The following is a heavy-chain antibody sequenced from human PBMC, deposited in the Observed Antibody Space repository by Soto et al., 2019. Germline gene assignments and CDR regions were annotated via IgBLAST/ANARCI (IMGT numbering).Heavy chain of an antibody. D-gene: IGHD3-16*02. CDR3: ARVLYYDYVWGSYRPWYYYYGMDV. J-gene: IGHJ6*02. CDR2: IYYSGST. Sequence: TLSPNWFISNAAIRSSTYIWSSTRKHPGKGLTWIGSIYYSGSTYYNPSLKSRVTISVDTSKNQFSLKLSSVTAADTAVYYCARVLYYDYVWGSYRPWYYYYGMDVWGQGTTVS. CDR1: NAAIRSSTYI. V-gene: IGHV4-39*01.